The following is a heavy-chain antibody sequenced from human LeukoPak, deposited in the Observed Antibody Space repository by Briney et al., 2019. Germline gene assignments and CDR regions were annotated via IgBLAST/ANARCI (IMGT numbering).Heavy chain of an antibody. J-gene: IGHJ3*02. D-gene: IGHD3-10*01. CDR3: ARQWFGVAPSRNDAFDI. Sequence: PGGSLRLSCAASGFTFSSYWMSWVRQAPGKGLEWVANIKQDGSEKCYVDSVKGRFTISRDNAKNSLYLQMNSLRAEDTAMYYCARQWFGVAPSRNDAFDIWGQGTMVTVSS. CDR1: GFTFSSYW. CDR2: IKQDGSEK. V-gene: IGHV3-7*01.